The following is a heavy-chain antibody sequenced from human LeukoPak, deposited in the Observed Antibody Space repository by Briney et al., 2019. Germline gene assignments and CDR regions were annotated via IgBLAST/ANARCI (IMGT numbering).Heavy chain of an antibody. CDR2: INPTGGST. V-gene: IGHV1-46*01. Sequence: GASVKVSCKASRYTFTGYYMHWVRQAPGQGLEWMGIINPTGGSTSYAQKFQGRVTMTRDTSTSTVYMELSSLRSEDTAVYYCARDHYHKIHSVMVTAPDYWGQGTLVIVSS. J-gene: IGHJ4*02. CDR3: ARDHYHKIHSVMVTAPDY. D-gene: IGHD2-21*02. CDR1: RYTFTGYY.